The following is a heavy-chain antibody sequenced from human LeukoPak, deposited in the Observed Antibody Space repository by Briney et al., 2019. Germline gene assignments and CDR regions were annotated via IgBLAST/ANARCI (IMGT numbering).Heavy chain of an antibody. CDR2: ISSGGTNK. CDR1: GFTFSSYE. CDR3: ARGEYCTGGSCYFDY. V-gene: IGHV3-48*03. D-gene: IGHD2-15*01. J-gene: IGHJ4*02. Sequence: GGSLRLSCAASGFTFSSYEMTWVCQAPGKRLEWVSDISSGGTNKYYADSVKGRFTISRDNAKNSLYLQMNSLRAEDTAIYYCARGEYCTGGSCYFDYWGQGTLVTVSS.